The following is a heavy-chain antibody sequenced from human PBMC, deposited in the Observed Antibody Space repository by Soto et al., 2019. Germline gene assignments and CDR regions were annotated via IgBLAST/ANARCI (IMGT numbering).Heavy chain of an antibody. D-gene: IGHD6-13*01. CDR1: GGSISSGGYY. CDR2: IYYSGST. V-gene: IGHV4-31*03. Sequence: SETLSLTCTVSGGSISSGGYYWSLIRQHPGKGLEWIGYIYYSGSTYYNPSLKSRVTISVDTSKNQFSLKLSSVTAADTAVYYCARIVYSSSWYRIYGMDVWGQGTTVTVYS. J-gene: IGHJ6*02. CDR3: ARIVYSSSWYRIYGMDV.